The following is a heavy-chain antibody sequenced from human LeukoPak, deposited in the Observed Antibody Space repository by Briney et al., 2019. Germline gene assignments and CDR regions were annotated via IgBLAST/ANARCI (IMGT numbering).Heavy chain of an antibody. Sequence: SETLSLTCGASNYYISSGSYWSWIRQPPGKGLEWIGSIYHTGSAYYSSSLQSRVTISVDTSKNQFSVKLSSVTAADTAVYYCARAKDRGGTSPLDYWGQGTLVTVSS. CDR1: NYYISSGSY. CDR2: IYHTGSA. V-gene: IGHV4-38-2*01. D-gene: IGHD2-2*01. CDR3: ARAKDRGGTSPLDY. J-gene: IGHJ4*02.